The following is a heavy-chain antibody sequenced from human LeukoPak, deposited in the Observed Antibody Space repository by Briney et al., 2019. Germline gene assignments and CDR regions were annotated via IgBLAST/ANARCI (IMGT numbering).Heavy chain of an antibody. Sequence: GGSLRLSCAASGFTFSSYGMHWVRQAPGKGLEWVAVIWYDGSNKYYADSVKGRFTISRDNSKNTLYLQMNSLGAEDTAVYSCAKARGEQNGGSNYWGQGTQVIVSS. J-gene: IGHJ4*02. CDR3: AKARGEQNGGSNY. D-gene: IGHD2-15*01. CDR1: GFTFSSYG. CDR2: IWYDGSNK. V-gene: IGHV3-33*06.